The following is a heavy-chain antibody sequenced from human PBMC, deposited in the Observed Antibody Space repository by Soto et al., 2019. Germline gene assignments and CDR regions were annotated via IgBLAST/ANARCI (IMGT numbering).Heavy chain of an antibody. V-gene: IGHV4-31*03. D-gene: IGHD2-15*01. CDR1: GGSITTGGYY. J-gene: IGHJ4*02. CDR2: RYYSEST. Sequence: SETLSLTCTVSGGSITTGGYYWSWIRQLPGNGLEWIGHRYYSESTYYNPSLKSRVSISLDTSKNQFSLKLSFVTAADTAMYYCARTKCSGGTCYSWSLDYWGQRTPVTVSS. CDR3: ARTKCSGGTCYSWSLDY.